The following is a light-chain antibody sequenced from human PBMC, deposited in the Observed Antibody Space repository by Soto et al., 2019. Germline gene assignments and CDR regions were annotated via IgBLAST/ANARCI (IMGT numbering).Light chain of an antibody. CDR3: IQDYNYPLT. CDR1: QGIRSE. J-gene: IGKJ4*01. V-gene: IGKV1-6*01. Sequence: AIQMTQSPSSLSASVGDRVTITCRASQGIRSELGWYQQKPGKAPNLLIYTASNLQSGVPSRVSGSGSGTDFTLTIRSLQPEDFATYYCIQDYNYPLTFGGGTRVEIK. CDR2: TAS.